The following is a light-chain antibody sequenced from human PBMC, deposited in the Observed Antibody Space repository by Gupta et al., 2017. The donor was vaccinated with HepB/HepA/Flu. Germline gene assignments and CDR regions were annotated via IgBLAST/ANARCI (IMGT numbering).Light chain of an antibody. CDR3: HQTNSFPQT. CDR2: AAS. Sequence: DIQMTQSPSSVSASVGDRVTLTCRASQASSGGLAWYQQKPGKAPKLLIYAASRLHSGVPSRFSGSGSGTDFTLTISSLQPEDFATYFCHQTNSFPQTFGQGTKLEIK. CDR1: QASSGG. V-gene: IGKV1-12*01. J-gene: IGKJ2*01.